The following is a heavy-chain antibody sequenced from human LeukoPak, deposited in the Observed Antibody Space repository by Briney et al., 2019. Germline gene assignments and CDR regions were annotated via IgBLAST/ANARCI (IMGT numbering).Heavy chain of an antibody. CDR1: GFILSDHY. CDR2: IRNKANSYST. J-gene: IGHJ4*02. CDR3: TSCGYDYRFFEN. D-gene: IGHD5-12*01. Sequence: GGSLRLSYAASGFILSDHYMDWVRQAPGKGLEWIGRIRNKANSYSTEYAASVKGRFTISRDDSKNSLSLQMNSLKTEDTAVYYCTSCGYDYRFFENWGQGTLVTVSS. V-gene: IGHV3-72*01.